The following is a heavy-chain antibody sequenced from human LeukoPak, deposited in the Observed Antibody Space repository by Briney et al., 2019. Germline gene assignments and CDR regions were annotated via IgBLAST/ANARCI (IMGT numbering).Heavy chain of an antibody. V-gene: IGHV4-31*03. D-gene: IGHD4/OR15-4a*01. CDR3: ARVTFDYGVRSLLHFHY. CDR1: GGSVSSGAYY. CDR2: IYHSGST. J-gene: IGHJ4*01. Sequence: SETLSLTCTVSGGSVSSGAYYWSWSRQHPGKGLEWIGNIYHSGSTYYNPSLESRVTISLDTSKNQFSLELRSVTAADTAVFYCARVTFDYGVRSLLHFHYWGHGTLVTVSS.